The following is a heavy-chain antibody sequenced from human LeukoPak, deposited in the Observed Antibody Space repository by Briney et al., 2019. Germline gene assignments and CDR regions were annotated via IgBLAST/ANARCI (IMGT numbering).Heavy chain of an antibody. Sequence: SETLSLTCTVSGGSISSSSYYWGWIRQPPGKGLEWIGRIYYSGSTYYNPSLKSRVTISVDTSKNQFSLKLSSVTAADTAVYYCARGSYSTSFDYWGQGTLVTVSS. V-gene: IGHV4-39*07. D-gene: IGHD1-26*01. CDR3: ARGSYSTSFDY. CDR2: IYYSGST. CDR1: GGSISSSSYY. J-gene: IGHJ4*02.